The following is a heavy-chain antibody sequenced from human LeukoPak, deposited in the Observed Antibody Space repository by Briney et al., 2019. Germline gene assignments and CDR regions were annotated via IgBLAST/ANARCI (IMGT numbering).Heavy chain of an antibody. J-gene: IGHJ4*02. Sequence: PSETLSLTCTVSGGSISSGDYYWSWIRQPPGKGLEWIGYIYYSGSTYYNPSLKSRVTISVDTSKNQFSLKLSSVTAADTAVYYCARGTGDGTDSFDYWGQGTLVTVSS. V-gene: IGHV4-30-4*08. CDR2: IYYSGST. D-gene: IGHD7-27*01. CDR3: ARGTGDGTDSFDY. CDR1: GGSISSGDYY.